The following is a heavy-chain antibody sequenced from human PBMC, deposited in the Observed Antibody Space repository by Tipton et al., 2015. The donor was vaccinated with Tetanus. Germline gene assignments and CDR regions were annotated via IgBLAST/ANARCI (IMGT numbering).Heavy chain of an antibody. Sequence: SLRLSCAASGFTFSNYAMAWVRQAPGKGLEWVSGISVRGSHTYYADSVKGRFTISRDNAKNTVYLQVHSLRVEDTAIYFCAKGRAAATYFFDYWGQGTPVTVSS. CDR3: AKGRAAATYFFDY. CDR1: GFTFSNYA. V-gene: IGHV3-23*01. J-gene: IGHJ4*02. D-gene: IGHD6-25*01. CDR2: ISVRGSHT.